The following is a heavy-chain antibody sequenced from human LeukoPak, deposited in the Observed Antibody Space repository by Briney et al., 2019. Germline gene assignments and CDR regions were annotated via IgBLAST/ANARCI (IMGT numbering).Heavy chain of an antibody. CDR3: AREDSSGYYRDLDY. CDR1: GFTFSSYS. Sequence: GGSLRLSCAASGFTFSSYSMNWVRQAPGQGLKWVSSISSSSSYIYYADSVKGRFTISRDNAKNSLYLQMNSLRAEDTAVYYCAREDSSGYYRDLDYWGQGTLVTVSS. D-gene: IGHD3-22*01. J-gene: IGHJ4*02. V-gene: IGHV3-21*01. CDR2: ISSSSSYI.